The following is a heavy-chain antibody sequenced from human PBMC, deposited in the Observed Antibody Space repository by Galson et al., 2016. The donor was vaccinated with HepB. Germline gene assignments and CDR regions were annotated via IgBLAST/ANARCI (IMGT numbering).Heavy chain of an antibody. J-gene: IGHJ3*01. CDR3: ARDYFDESAHNAFDV. V-gene: IGHV1-18*01. D-gene: IGHD3-22*01. CDR2: VSGDNGNS. Sequence: SVKVSCKASGYVFSTYGIGWLRQAPGQGLVWMGWVSGDNGNSYSAKSFQGRVTMTTDTSTSTVYMELRSLTPDDTAIYYCARDYFDESAHNAFDVWGQGTAVTVSS. CDR1: GYVFSTYG.